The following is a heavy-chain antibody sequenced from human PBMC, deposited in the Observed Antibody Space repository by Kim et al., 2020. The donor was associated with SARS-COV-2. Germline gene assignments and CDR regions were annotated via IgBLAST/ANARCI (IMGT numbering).Heavy chain of an antibody. CDR2: ISWNSGSI. V-gene: IGHV3-9*01. Sequence: GGSLRLSCAASGFTFDDYAMHWVRQAPGKGLEWVSGISWNSGSIGYADSVKGRFTISRDNAKNSLYLQMNSLRAEDTALYYCAKDMGARGYSYGYFSGNYYYGMDVWGQGTTVTVSS. CDR3: AKDMGARGYSYGYFSGNYYYGMDV. D-gene: IGHD5-18*01. J-gene: IGHJ6*02. CDR1: GFTFDDYA.